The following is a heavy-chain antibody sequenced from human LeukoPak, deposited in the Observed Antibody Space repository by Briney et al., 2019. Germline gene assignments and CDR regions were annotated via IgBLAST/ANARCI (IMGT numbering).Heavy chain of an antibody. Sequence: GGSLRLSCAASGFTFSDYYMSWIRQAPGKGLEWVSYISSSSSYTNCADSVKGRFTISRDNAKNSLYLQMNSLRAEDTAVYYYARVQGLGGSSSSYYYYGMDVWGQGTTVTVSS. CDR3: ARVQGLGGSSSSYYYYGMDV. CDR2: ISSSSSYT. D-gene: IGHD6-6*01. CDR1: GFTFSDYY. V-gene: IGHV3-11*06. J-gene: IGHJ6*02.